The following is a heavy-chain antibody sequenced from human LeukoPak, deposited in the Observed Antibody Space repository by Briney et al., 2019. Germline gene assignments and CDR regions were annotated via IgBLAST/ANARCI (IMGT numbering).Heavy chain of an antibody. CDR1: GGSISSYY. Sequence: NTSETLSLTCTVSGGSISSYYWSWIRQPPGKGLEWIGYIYYSGSTNYNPSLKSRVTISVDTSKNQFSLKLSSVTAADTAVYYCARGVTAGIRFLEWLHPVYFDPWGQGTLVTVSS. CDR2: IYYSGST. J-gene: IGHJ5*02. V-gene: IGHV4-59*13. CDR3: ARGVTAGIRFLEWLHPVYFDP. D-gene: IGHD3-3*01.